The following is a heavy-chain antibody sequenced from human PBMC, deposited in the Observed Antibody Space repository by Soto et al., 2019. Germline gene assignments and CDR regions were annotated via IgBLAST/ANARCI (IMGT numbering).Heavy chain of an antibody. J-gene: IGHJ4*02. CDR1: GFTFSSYA. V-gene: IGHV3-23*01. D-gene: IGHD3-3*01. CDR2: ISGSGGST. CDR3: AKGDYDFWSGYHPFDY. Sequence: GGSLRLSCAASGFTFSSYAMSWVRQAPGKGLEWVSAISGSGGSTYYADSVKGRFTISRDNSKNTLYLQMNSLRAEDTAVYYCAKGDYDFWSGYHPFDYWGQGTLVTVSS.